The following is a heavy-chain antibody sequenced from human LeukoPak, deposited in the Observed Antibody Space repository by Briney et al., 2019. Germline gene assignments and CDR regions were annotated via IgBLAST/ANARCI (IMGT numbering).Heavy chain of an antibody. D-gene: IGHD3-22*01. Sequence: GASVKVSCKVSGYTLTELSMHWVRQAPGKGLEWMGGFDPEDGETIYAQKFQGRVTMTEDTSTDTAYMELSSLRSEDTAVYYCASSGAYYDSSGYYGTYYYYYMDVWGKGTTVTISS. CDR3: ASSGAYYDSSGYYGTYYYYYMDV. V-gene: IGHV1-24*01. CDR1: GYTLTELS. J-gene: IGHJ6*03. CDR2: FDPEDGET.